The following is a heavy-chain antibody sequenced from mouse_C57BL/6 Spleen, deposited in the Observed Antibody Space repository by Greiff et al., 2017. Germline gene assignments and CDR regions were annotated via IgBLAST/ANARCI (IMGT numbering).Heavy chain of an antibody. CDR3: ARRGLEDGYYLWYFDV. D-gene: IGHD2-3*01. CDR2: IYPSDSET. Sequence: VQLQQPGAELVRPGSSVKLSCKASGYTFTSYWMDWVKQRPGQGLEWIGNIYPSDSETHYNQKFKDKATLTVDKSSSTAYMQLSSLTPEDSAVYYCARRGLEDGYYLWYFDVWGTGTTVTVSS. V-gene: IGHV1-61*01. J-gene: IGHJ1*03. CDR1: GYTFTSYW.